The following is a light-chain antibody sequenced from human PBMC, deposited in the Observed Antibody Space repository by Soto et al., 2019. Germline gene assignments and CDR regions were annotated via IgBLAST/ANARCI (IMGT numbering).Light chain of an antibody. CDR2: DAS. CDR3: QQYNSYLWT. V-gene: IGKV1-5*01. Sequence: DIPMTQSPSTLSASVGDRVTITCRASQSTSRWVAWYQQKPGKPPKVLIYDASSLESGVPSRFSGSASGTEFTLTISSLQPDDFATYYCQQYNSYLWTFGQGTKVEIK. CDR1: QSTSRW. J-gene: IGKJ1*01.